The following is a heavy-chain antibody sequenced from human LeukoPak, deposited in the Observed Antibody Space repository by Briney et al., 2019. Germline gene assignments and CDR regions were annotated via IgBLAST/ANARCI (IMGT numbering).Heavy chain of an antibody. CDR1: GGSISSGSYF. J-gene: IGHJ6*03. D-gene: IGHD3-22*01. CDR3: ARLIHSYYYDSSGYYPYYYMDV. Sequence: PSETLSLTCTVSGGSISSGSYFWGWVRQPPGKELEWIGSRYYSGSTDYNPSLKSRVTISADTSKNQFSLKLTSVTASDTAVYFCARLIHSYYYDSSGYYPYYYMDVWGKGTTVTVSS. V-gene: IGHV4-39*01. CDR2: RYYSGST.